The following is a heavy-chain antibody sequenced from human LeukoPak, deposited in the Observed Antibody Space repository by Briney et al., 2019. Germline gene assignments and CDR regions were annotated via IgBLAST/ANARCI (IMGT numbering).Heavy chain of an antibody. D-gene: IGHD5-12*01. J-gene: IGHJ2*01. CDR2: IYHSGST. Sequence: PSETLSLTCAVSGGSISSSNWWSWVRQPPGKGLEWIGEIYHSGSTNYNPSLKSRVTISVDKSKNQFSLKLSSVTAADTAVYYCARDGQYGGYRGYWYFDLWGRGTLVTVSS. V-gene: IGHV4-4*02. CDR1: GGSISSSNW. CDR3: ARDGQYGGYRGYWYFDL.